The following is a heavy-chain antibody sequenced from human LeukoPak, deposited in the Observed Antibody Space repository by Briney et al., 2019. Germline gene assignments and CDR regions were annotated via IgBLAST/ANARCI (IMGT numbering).Heavy chain of an antibody. V-gene: IGHV4-61*02. CDR3: ARALGASIVGATIADAFDI. D-gene: IGHD1-26*01. CDR1: GGSVSSGHYS. Sequence: PSETLSLTCTVSGGSVSSGHYSWTWMRQPAGKGLEWIGRIHTNGSTNYNPSLKSRVTMSVDTSKNQFSLKLTSVTAADTAVYYCARALGASIVGATIADAFDIWGQGTMVTVSS. CDR2: IHTNGST. J-gene: IGHJ3*02.